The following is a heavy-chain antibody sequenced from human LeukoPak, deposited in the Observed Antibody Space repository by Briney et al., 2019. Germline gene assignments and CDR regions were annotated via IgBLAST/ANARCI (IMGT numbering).Heavy chain of an antibody. CDR1: GGSISSYY. D-gene: IGHD4-17*01. V-gene: IGHV4-59*01. J-gene: IGHJ4*02. CDR2: IYYSGST. Sequence: PSETLFLTCTVSGGSISSYYWSWIRQPPGKVLEWIGYIYYSGSTNYNPSLKSRVTISVDTSKNQFSLKLSSVTAADTAVYYCARDNYGDSFDYWGQGTLVTVSS. CDR3: ARDNYGDSFDY.